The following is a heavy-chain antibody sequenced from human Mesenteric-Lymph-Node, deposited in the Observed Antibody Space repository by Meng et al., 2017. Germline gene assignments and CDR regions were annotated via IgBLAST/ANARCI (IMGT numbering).Heavy chain of an antibody. CDR1: GGTFSSYT. CDR3: ARDSYTNYYYYYAMDV. Sequence: SVKVSCKASGGTFSSYTISWVRQAPGQGLEWMGRIIPILGIANYAQKFQGRVTITADKSTSTAYMELSSLRSEDTAVYYCARDSYTNYYYYYAMDVWGQGTTVTVSS. V-gene: IGHV1-69*04. CDR2: IIPILGIA. J-gene: IGHJ6*02. D-gene: IGHD3-10*01.